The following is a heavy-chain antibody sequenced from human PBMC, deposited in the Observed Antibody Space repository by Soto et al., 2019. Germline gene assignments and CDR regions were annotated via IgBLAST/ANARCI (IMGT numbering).Heavy chain of an antibody. CDR1: GDTFKNCV. Sequence: QVQVVQSGVELRRPGSAVNVSCKASGDTFKNCVISWVRQAPGQGLEWMGGIIPLFGTTDFAQRFQGRLTITTDESTTTAYMELSRLRSEDTATYYCAAELGFGKLSVVWGQGTTVIVSS. CDR3: AAELGFGKLSVV. CDR2: IIPLFGTT. J-gene: IGHJ6*02. V-gene: IGHV1-69*01. D-gene: IGHD3-10*01.